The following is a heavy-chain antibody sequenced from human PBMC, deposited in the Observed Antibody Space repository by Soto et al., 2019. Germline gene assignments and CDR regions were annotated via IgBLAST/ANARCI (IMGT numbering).Heavy chain of an antibody. J-gene: IGHJ4*02. V-gene: IGHV3-33*01. D-gene: IGHD5-18*01. CDR2: IWYDGSNK. CDR1: GFTFSSYG. Sequence: VQLLESGGGLVQPGGSLRLSCAASGFTFSSYGMHWVRQAPGKGLEWVAVIWYDGSNKYYADSVKGRFTISRDNSKNTLYLQMNSLRAEDTAVYYCARDLSRGYSYGSDYWGQGTLVTVSS. CDR3: ARDLSRGYSYGSDY.